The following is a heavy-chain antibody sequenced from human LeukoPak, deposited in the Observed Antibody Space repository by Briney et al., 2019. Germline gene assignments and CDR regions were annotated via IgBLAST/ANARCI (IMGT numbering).Heavy chain of an antibody. CDR2: IKQDGSEK. D-gene: IGHD5-12*01. J-gene: IGHJ6*02. CDR1: GFTFSSYW. CDR3: ARVGGYSFAPEGYYYFGMDV. V-gene: IGHV3-7*03. Sequence: GGSLRLSCAASGFTFSSYWMTWVRQAPGKGLEWVANIKQDGSEKEYVDSVKGRFTVSRDNAKSSLYLQVNSLRVEDTANYYCARVGGYSFAPEGYYYFGMDVWGQGTTVTVSS.